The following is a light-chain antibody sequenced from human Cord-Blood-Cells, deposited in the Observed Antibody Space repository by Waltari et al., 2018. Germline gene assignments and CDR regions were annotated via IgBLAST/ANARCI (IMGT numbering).Light chain of an antibody. Sequence: DIQVTPSPSSLASSVRDRVTNTCQASQDISNYLNWYQQKPGKAPKLLIYDASNLETGVPSRFSGSGSGTDFTFTISSLQPEDIATYYCQQYDNLPALTFGGGTKVEIK. V-gene: IGKV1-33*01. J-gene: IGKJ4*01. CDR2: DAS. CDR3: QQYDNLPALT. CDR1: QDISNY.